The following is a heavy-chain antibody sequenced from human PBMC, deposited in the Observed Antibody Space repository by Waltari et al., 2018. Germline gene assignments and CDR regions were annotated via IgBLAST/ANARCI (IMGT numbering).Heavy chain of an antibody. D-gene: IGHD3-22*01. J-gene: IGHJ4*02. Sequence: HVQLQESGPGLVKPSETLSLTCTVSGDFPRDAHLTWIRQAPGKGLEWIAYLRNTGGTKCTPSLESRVTVSSVTSKKQFSLRLTSVTAADTAVYYCARLPTKYYDSIGWEFFDQWGQGILVTVSS. CDR3: ARLPTKYYDSIGWEFFDQ. CDR1: GDFPRDAH. V-gene: IGHV4-59*08. CDR2: LRNTGGT.